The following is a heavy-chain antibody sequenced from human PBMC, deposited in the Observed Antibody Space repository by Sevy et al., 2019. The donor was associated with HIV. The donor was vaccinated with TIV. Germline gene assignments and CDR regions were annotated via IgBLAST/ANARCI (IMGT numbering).Heavy chain of an antibody. CDR2: ITGDSSYM. CDR1: GFTFSSYN. CDR3: ARDCSSANCLWGMDV. J-gene: IGHJ6*02. V-gene: IGHV3-21*04. Sequence: GGSLRLSCAASGFTFSSYNMNWVRQAPGKGLEWISSITGDSSYMYDADSVKGRFTISRDNAKNSLYLQMDSLRAEDTAVYYCARDCSSANCLWGMDVWGQGTTVTVSS. D-gene: IGHD2-2*01.